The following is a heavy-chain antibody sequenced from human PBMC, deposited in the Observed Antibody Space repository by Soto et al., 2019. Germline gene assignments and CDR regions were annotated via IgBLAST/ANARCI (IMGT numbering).Heavy chain of an antibody. CDR1: GDSFSNYW. CDR2: IFPADSDT. J-gene: IGHJ4*02. CDR3: ASPVVVPSTMNYFDY. Sequence: ESRKISAKGSGDSFSNYWIALVRQMPGKGLEWMGIIFPADSDTRYSPSFQGQVTISADKSISTAYLQWSSLKASDTAMYYCASPVVVPSTMNYFDYWGQGSLVTVSS. V-gene: IGHV5-51*01. D-gene: IGHD2-15*01.